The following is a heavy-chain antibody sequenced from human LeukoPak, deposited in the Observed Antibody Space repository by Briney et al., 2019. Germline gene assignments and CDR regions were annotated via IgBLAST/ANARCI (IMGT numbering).Heavy chain of an antibody. CDR3: TRDGSGTMNY. Sequence: GGSLRLSCAASGFTVSGNYMSWVRQAPGKGLEWVSIIYSGDSTYYADSVKGRFTISRDNSKNTLYLQMNSLSAADTAVYFCTRDGSGTMNYWGQGTLLTVSS. CDR1: GFTVSGNY. J-gene: IGHJ4*02. CDR2: IYSGDST. V-gene: IGHV3-66*01. D-gene: IGHD3-10*01.